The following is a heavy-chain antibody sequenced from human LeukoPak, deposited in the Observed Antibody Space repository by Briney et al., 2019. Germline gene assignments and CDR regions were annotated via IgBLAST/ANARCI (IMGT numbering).Heavy chain of an antibody. J-gene: IGHJ3*02. CDR3: ARDPGDYGGKRAFDI. CDR2: IIPIFGTA. Sequence: ASVKVSCKASGGTFSSYAISWVRQAPGQGLEWMGGIIPIFGTANYAQKFQGRVTITADESTSTAYMELSSLRSEDTAVYYCARDPGDYGGKRAFDIWGQGTMVTVSS. D-gene: IGHD4-23*01. V-gene: IGHV1-69*13. CDR1: GGTFSSYA.